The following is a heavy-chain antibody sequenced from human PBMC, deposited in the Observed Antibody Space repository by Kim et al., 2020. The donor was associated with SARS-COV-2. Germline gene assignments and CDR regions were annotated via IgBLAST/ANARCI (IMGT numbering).Heavy chain of an antibody. V-gene: IGHV3-48*03. D-gene: IGHD1-26*01. J-gene: IGHJ6*02. CDR1: GFTFSSYE. CDR2: ISSSGSTI. Sequence: GGSLRLSCAASGFTFSSYEMNWVRQAPGKGLEWVSYISSSGSTIYYADSVKGRFTISRDNAKNSLYLQMNSLRAEDTAVYYCARDLSRYSGSYYYYYYGMDVWGQGTTVTVSS. CDR3: ARDLSRYSGSYYYYYYGMDV.